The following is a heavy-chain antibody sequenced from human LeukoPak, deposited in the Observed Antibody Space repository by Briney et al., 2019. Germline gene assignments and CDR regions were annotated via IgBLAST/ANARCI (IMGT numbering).Heavy chain of an antibody. J-gene: IGHJ4*02. CDR3: ARLGYYFHSSGYYYVDY. CDR1: GYSFTTYW. V-gene: IGHV5-51*01. CDR2: IYPGDSEG. D-gene: IGHD3-22*01. Sequence: GESLKISCKGSGYSFTTYWIGWVRQMPGKGLEWMGIIYPGDSEGRHSPSFQGQVTISADKSISTAYLQWSSLKASDTAMYYCARLGYYFHSSGYYYVDYWGQGTLVTVSS.